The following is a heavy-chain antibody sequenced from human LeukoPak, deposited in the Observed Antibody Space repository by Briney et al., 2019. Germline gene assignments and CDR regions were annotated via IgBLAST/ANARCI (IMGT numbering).Heavy chain of an antibody. Sequence: TGGSLRLSCAASGFTFSTYAMNWVRQAPGRGLEWVSSINPSGSTIFYADSVKGRFTISRDNAKSSLYLQMNSLRAEDTAVYYCASGRLLWFGELLNDAFDIWGQGTMVTVSS. J-gene: IGHJ3*02. CDR3: ASGRLLWFGELLNDAFDI. CDR2: INPSGSTI. CDR1: GFTFSTYA. D-gene: IGHD3-10*01. V-gene: IGHV3-21*01.